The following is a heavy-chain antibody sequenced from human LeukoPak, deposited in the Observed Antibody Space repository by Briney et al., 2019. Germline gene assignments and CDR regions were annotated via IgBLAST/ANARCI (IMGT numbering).Heavy chain of an antibody. Sequence: ASVKVSCKASGYTFTSYAMNWVRQAPGQGLEWMGWINTNTGNPTYAQGFTGRFVFSLDTSVSTAYLQISSLKAEDTAVYYCARDLLPDQPPTRGWFGHWGQGTLVTVSS. V-gene: IGHV7-4-1*02. CDR3: ARDLLPDQPPTRGWFGH. J-gene: IGHJ5*02. CDR1: GYTFTSYA. D-gene: IGHD2-2*01. CDR2: INTNTGNP.